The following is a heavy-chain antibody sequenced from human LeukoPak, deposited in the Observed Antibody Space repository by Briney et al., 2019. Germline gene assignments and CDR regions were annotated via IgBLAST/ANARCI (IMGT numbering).Heavy chain of an antibody. CDR1: GYTFTYYV. CDR2: INASNGNT. D-gene: IGHD3-10*01. Sequence: ASVKVSCKASGYTFTYYVIHWVRQAPGQRLEWMGWINASNGNTKYSQEFQGRLTITRDTSASTAYMELSSLRSEDMAVYYCARNGRVRRVVKDLFEYWGQGTLVAVSS. J-gene: IGHJ4*02. V-gene: IGHV1-3*03. CDR3: ARNGRVRRVVKDLFEY.